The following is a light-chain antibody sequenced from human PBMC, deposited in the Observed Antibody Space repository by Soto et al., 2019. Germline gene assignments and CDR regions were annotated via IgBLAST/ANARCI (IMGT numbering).Light chain of an antibody. CDR3: QQSDTFPAT. Sequence: DIQMTQSPSSVSASVGARVTITCRASQGIRSWLAWYQQKPGKAPRLLISSASPLQSVVPSRFSGSGSGTASTLTSGGLQPEDSATYYWQQSDTFPATFGGGTRVEIK. CDR2: SAS. J-gene: IGKJ4*01. V-gene: IGKV1D-12*01. CDR1: QGIRSW.